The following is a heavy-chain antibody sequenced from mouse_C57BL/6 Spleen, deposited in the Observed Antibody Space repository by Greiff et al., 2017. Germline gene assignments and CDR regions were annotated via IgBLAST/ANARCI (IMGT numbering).Heavy chain of an antibody. CDR3: ARYRSTTVPPYAMDY. J-gene: IGHJ4*01. D-gene: IGHD1-1*01. CDR2: ISNKANGYST. V-gene: IGHV7-3*01. Sequence: EVQRVESGGGLVQPGGSLSLSCAASGFTFTDYYMSWVRQPPGKALEWLGFISNKANGYSTEYSASVKGRFTISSDHSQSIIYLQKKALRAEDSDTYYCARYRSTTVPPYAMDYWGQGTSVTVSS. CDR1: GFTFTDYY.